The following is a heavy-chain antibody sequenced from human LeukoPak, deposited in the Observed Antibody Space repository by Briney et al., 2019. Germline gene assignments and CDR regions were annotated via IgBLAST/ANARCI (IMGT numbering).Heavy chain of an antibody. Sequence: GGSLRLSCTASGFTFGDYAMSWFRQAPGKGLEWVGFIRSKAYGGTTEYAASVKGRFTISRDDSKSIAYLQMNSLKTEDTAVYYCTRALRSGSYFPPGGYIINWFDPWGQGTLVTVSS. CDR2: IRSKAYGGTT. V-gene: IGHV3-49*03. D-gene: IGHD1-26*01. J-gene: IGHJ5*02. CDR3: TRALRSGSYFPPGGYIINWFDP. CDR1: GFTFGDYA.